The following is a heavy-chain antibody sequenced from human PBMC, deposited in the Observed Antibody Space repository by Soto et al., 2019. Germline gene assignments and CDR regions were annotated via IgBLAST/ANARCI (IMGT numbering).Heavy chain of an antibody. D-gene: IGHD6-13*01. CDR2: IYYTGTA. V-gene: IGHV4-39*01. CDR3: AKRSSWKGRTWFDP. Sequence: QLQLQESGPGLVKPLETLSLTCTVSGGSISNSGNYWDWIRQPPGKGLEWIGSIYYTGTANYNPSRKSRVTISFDTSNDQFSLKLKSVTAADTAVYYCAKRSSWKGRTWFDPWGQGTLVTVSS. J-gene: IGHJ5*02. CDR1: GGSISNSGNY.